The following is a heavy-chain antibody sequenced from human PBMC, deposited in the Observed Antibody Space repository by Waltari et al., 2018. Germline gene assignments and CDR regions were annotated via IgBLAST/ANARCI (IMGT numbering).Heavy chain of an antibody. CDR1: GGSISSSSYY. V-gene: IGHV4-39*07. CDR3: AREYSSGWYYYGMDV. CDR2: IYYSGST. J-gene: IGHJ6*02. Sequence: QLQLQESGPGLVKPSETLSLTCTVSGGSISSSSYYWGWLRQPPGKGLEWIGSIYYSGSTYYNPSLKSRVTISVDTSKNQFSLKLSSVTAADTAVYYCAREYSSGWYYYGMDVWGQGTTVTVSS. D-gene: IGHD6-19*01.